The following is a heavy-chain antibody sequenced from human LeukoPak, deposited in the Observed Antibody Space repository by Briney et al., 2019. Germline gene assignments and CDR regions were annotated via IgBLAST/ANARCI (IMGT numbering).Heavy chain of an antibody. CDR3: ARYGSGSYLRYYYYGMDA. CDR2: ISSSSSYI. CDR1: GFTFSSYS. V-gene: IGHV3-21*01. J-gene: IGHJ6*02. Sequence: GGSLRLSCAASGFTFSSYSMNWVRQAPGKGLEWVSSISSSSSYIYYADSVKGRFTISRDNAKNSLYLQMNSLRAEDTAVYYCARYGSGSYLRYYYYGMDAWGQGTTVTVSS. D-gene: IGHD3-10*01.